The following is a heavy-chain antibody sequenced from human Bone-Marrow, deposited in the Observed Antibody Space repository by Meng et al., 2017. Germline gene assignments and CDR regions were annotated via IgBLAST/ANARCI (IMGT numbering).Heavy chain of an antibody. CDR1: GGSLGSSSSY. CDR3: ARHLSCSGAGCFFDF. Sequence: QLQLQESGPGLVKPSETLSLTRTVSGGSLGSSSSYWGWIRQPPGEGLEWIGVIYYNGVTYYKPSLKSRVTISADASKNQFSLKLSSVTAADTAVYYCARHLSCSGAGCFFDFWGQGTLVTVSS. J-gene: IGHJ4*02. D-gene: IGHD2-15*01. CDR2: IYYNGVT. V-gene: IGHV4-39*01.